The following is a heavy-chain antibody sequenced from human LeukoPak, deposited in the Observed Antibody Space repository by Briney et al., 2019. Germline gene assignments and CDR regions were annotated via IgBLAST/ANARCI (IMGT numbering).Heavy chain of an antibody. Sequence: GGSLRLSCAASVFTVSTYERNRVRQAPGKGLEWVSYISSSGNGDTIYQPDSVKGRFTISRDNAENSLYLQMNSLRAEDTAVYFCARARGEWDAFDIWGRGTMVTVSS. D-gene: IGHD2-8*02. CDR2: ISSSGNGDTI. J-gene: IGHJ3*02. CDR3: ARARGEWDAFDI. CDR1: VFTVSTYE. V-gene: IGHV3-48*03.